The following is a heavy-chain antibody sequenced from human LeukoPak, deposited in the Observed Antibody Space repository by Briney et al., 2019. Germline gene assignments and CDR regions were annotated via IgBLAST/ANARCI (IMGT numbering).Heavy chain of an antibody. CDR3: ARRGYSYGSRGNNAFDI. J-gene: IGHJ3*02. CDR1: GFTVSSNY. V-gene: IGHV3-53*01. CDR2: IYNGGNT. D-gene: IGHD5-18*01. Sequence: GGSLRLSCAASGFTVSSNYMNWVRQAPGKGLEWVSVIYNGGNTYYADSVKGRFTISRDNHKNNLYLQMNSLRAEDTAVYYGARRGYSYGSRGNNAFDIWGQGTMVTVSS.